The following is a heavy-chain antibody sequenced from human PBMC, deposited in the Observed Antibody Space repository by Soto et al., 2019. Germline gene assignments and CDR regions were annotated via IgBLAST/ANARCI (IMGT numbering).Heavy chain of an antibody. J-gene: IGHJ2*01. CDR3: ARDRYYYGSGSYWHFDL. CDR1: GFTFSSYA. CDR2: ISGSGGST. Sequence: GGSLRLSCAASGFTFSSYAMSWVRQAPGKGLEWVSAISGSGGSTYYADSVKGRFTISRDNAKNSLYLQMNSLRAEDTAVYYCARDRYYYGSGSYWHFDLWGRGTLVTVSS. D-gene: IGHD3-10*01. V-gene: IGHV3-23*01.